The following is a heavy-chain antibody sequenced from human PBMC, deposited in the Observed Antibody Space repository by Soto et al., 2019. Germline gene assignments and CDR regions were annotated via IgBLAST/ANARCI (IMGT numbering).Heavy chain of an antibody. CDR2: IDPSDSYT. V-gene: IGHV5-10-1*01. D-gene: IGHD2-2*01. CDR3: ARQKVVPAAAATHYYYYGMDV. CDR1: GYSFTSYW. Sequence: GESLKISCKGSGYSFTSYWISWVRQMPGKGLEWMGRIDPSDSYTNYSPSFQGHVTISADKSISTAYLQWSSPKASDTAMYYCARQKVVPAAAATHYYYYGMDVWGQGTTVTVSS. J-gene: IGHJ6*02.